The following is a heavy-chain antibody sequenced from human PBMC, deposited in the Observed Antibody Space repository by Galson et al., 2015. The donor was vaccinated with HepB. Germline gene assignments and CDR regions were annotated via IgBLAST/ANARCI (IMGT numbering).Heavy chain of an antibody. CDR1: GYSFTTYY. V-gene: IGHV5-51*01. D-gene: IGHD5-18*01. CDR3: ARQRRDTAMSSDWYFDL. Sequence: QSGAEVKKSGESLKISCKASGYSFTTYYIGWVRQMPGKGLEWMGIIYPGDSDTRYSPSFQGQVTISADKSISTAYLRWSSLKASDTAMYYCARQRRDTAMSSDWYFDLWGRGTLGTVSS. J-gene: IGHJ2*01. CDR2: IYPGDSDT.